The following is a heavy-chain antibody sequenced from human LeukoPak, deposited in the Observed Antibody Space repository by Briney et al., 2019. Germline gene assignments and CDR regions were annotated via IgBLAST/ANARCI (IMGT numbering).Heavy chain of an antibody. J-gene: IGHJ4*02. CDR3: ARDFGSNNDY. D-gene: IGHD4-23*01. CDR1: GHTFTSYY. V-gene: IGHV1-46*01. CDR2: INPSGGST. Sequence: ASVEVSCKASGHTFTSYYMHWVRQAPGQGLEWMGIINPSGGSTSYAQKFQGRVTMTRDTSTSTVYMELSSLRSEDTAVYYCARDFGSNNDYWGQGTLVTVSS.